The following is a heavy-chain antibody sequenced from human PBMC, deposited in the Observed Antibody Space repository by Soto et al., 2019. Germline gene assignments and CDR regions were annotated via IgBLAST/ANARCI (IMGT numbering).Heavy chain of an antibody. V-gene: IGHV1-18*01. CDR1: GYSFRTHG. Sequence: QVQLVQSGAEVKTPGASVKVSCRASGYSFRTHGISWVRQAPGQGLEWMGWISTYDDKTNFPQKFQGRITMTTDTPTRTAYMEQRSLRSDDTAVYCCARDLGYCNSSGCFRNWFDPWGQGTLVTVSS. CDR3: ARDLGYCNSSGCFRNWFDP. D-gene: IGHD2-15*01. J-gene: IGHJ5*02. CDR2: ISTYDDKT.